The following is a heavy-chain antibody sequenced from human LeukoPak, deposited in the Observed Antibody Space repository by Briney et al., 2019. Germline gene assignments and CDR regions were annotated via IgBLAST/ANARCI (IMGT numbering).Heavy chain of an antibody. Sequence: ASETLSLTCTVFGGSISSGSYFWGWIRQPPGKRLEWIGSIYYSGSTYYNPSLKSRVTISVDTSKRQFSLKLNSETAADTAVYYCARQSSPELELRRVHFDYWGQGTLVTVSS. CDR3: ARQSSPELELRRVHFDY. CDR2: IYYSGST. J-gene: IGHJ4*02. D-gene: IGHD1-7*01. V-gene: IGHV4-39*01. CDR1: GGSISSGSYF.